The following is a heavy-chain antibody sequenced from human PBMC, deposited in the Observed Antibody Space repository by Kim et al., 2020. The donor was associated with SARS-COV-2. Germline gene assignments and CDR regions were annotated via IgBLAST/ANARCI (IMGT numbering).Heavy chain of an antibody. CDR2: IYSGGST. Sequence: GGSLRLSCAASGFTVSSNYMSWVRQDPGKGLEWVSVIYSGGSTYYADSVKGRFTISRDNSKNTLYLQMNSLRAEDTAVYYCAKLDSSSWYFNVGEYYFDYWGQGTLVTVSS. V-gene: IGHV3-53*01. CDR3: AKLDSSSWYFNVGEYYFDY. CDR1: GFTVSSNY. D-gene: IGHD6-13*01. J-gene: IGHJ4*02.